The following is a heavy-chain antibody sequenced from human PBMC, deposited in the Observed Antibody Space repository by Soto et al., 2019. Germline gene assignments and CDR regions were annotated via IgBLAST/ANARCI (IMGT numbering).Heavy chain of an antibody. V-gene: IGHV5-10-1*01. CDR3: AREGRLYYYDSSGYAWANWFDP. D-gene: IGHD3-22*01. J-gene: IGHJ5*02. CDR2: IDPSDSYT. Sequence: GESLKISCKGSGYSFTSYWISWVRQMPGKGLEWMGRIDPSDSYTNYSPSFQGHVTISADKSISTAYLQWSSLKASDTAMYYCAREGRLYYYDSSGYAWANWFDPWGQGTLVTVSS. CDR1: GYSFTSYW.